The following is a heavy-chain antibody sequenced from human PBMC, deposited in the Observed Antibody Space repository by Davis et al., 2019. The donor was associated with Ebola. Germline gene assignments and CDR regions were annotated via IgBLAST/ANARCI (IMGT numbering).Heavy chain of an antibody. D-gene: IGHD3-3*01. V-gene: IGHV3-23*01. CDR3: ARFKILEWLASMDV. Sequence: GESLKISCAASGFTFSSYAMSWVRQAPGKGLEWVSAISSNGGSTYYADSVKGRFTISRDNSKNTLYLQMNSLRAEDTAVYYCARFKILEWLASMDVWGKGTTVTVSS. J-gene: IGHJ6*03. CDR2: ISSNGGST. CDR1: GFTFSSYA.